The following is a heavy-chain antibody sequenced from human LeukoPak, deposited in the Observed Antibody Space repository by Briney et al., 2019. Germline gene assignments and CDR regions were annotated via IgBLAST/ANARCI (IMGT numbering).Heavy chain of an antibody. J-gene: IGHJ4*02. CDR1: GYSFTNHW. CDR2: IYPGDSDP. D-gene: IGHD5-24*01. Sequence: GESLKISCKGSGYSFTNHWIGWVRQMPGKGLEWMGIIYPGDSDPRYSPSFQGQVTISADESISTAYLQWSGLKASDTAMYYCARRYRDGYNHYYFDYWGQGTLVTVSS. V-gene: IGHV5-51*01. CDR3: ARRYRDGYNHYYFDY.